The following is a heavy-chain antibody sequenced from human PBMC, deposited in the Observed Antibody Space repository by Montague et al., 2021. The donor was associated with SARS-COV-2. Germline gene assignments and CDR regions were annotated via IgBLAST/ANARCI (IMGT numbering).Heavy chain of an antibody. Sequence: SLRLSCPASEFTFSSYWMHWVRQAPGKGLVWVSRINTDGSTSTYADSVKGRFTVSRDNAKNTLYLQMSSLRAEDTAVYYCARNSDSWGQGTLVTVSS. V-gene: IGHV3-74*01. J-gene: IGHJ4*02. CDR2: INTDGSTS. CDR1: EFTFSSYW. CDR3: ARNSDS.